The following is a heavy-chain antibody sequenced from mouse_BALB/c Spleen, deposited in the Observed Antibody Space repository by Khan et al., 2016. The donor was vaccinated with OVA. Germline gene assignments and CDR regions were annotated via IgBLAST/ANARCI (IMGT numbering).Heavy chain of an antibody. V-gene: IGHV1S136*01. CDR3: AKNDRSDVYFDY. J-gene: IGHJ2*01. Sequence: VQLKQSSPELVKPGASVKMSCKASGYTFTSYVMHWVKQKPGQGLEWVGYIYPFNDDTKYNEKFKGKATLTSDKSSSTAYMELSSLTSEDSAGYCCAKNDRSDVYFDYWGQGTTLTVSS. D-gene: IGHD2-14*01. CDR1: GYTFTSYV. CDR2: IYPFNDDT.